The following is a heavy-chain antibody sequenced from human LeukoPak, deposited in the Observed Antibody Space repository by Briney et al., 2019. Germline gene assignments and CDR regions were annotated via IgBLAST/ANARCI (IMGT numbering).Heavy chain of an antibody. CDR2: IYYRGTT. J-gene: IGHJ4*02. CDR1: GDSIDSYY. V-gene: IGHV4-59*12. Sequence: PSETLSPTCTVSGDSIDSYYWSWIRQPPGKGLEWIGYIYYRGTTSYNPFLKSRVTISVDTSKNQFSLKLNSVTAADTAVYYCARLPRYGGYDHFDYWGQGILVIVSS. CDR3: ARLPRYGGYDHFDY. D-gene: IGHD5-12*01.